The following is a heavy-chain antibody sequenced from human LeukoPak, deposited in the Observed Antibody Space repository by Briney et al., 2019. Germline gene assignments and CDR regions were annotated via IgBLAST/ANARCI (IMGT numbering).Heavy chain of an antibody. CDR1: GFTFSSYW. CDR3: ARGRLWNIDY. J-gene: IGHJ4*02. D-gene: IGHD1/OR15-1a*01. Sequence: PGGTLRLYCAASGFTFSSYWMHWLRQAPGKGLVWVSRINRDGSSTTYADSVKGRVTISRDNTKNTVYLQMNSLRAEDTAVYYCARGRLWNIDYWGQGTLVTVSS. CDR2: INRDGSST. V-gene: IGHV3-74*01.